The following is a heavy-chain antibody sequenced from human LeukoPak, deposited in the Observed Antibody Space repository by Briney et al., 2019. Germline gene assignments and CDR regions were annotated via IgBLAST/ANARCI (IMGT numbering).Heavy chain of an antibody. CDR3: VRDRAEGRAWVEFDP. J-gene: IGHJ5*02. CDR2: VYSDGAT. V-gene: IGHV3-66*02. CDR1: GLTVSSYG. Sequence: GGSLRLSCAVSGLTVSSYGMSWVRQAPGKGPEWVSLVYSDGATRYADSVEGRFTISRDNSKNTVYLQMNNLRVEDTAVHHCVRDRAEGRAWVEFDPWGQGILVTVSS.